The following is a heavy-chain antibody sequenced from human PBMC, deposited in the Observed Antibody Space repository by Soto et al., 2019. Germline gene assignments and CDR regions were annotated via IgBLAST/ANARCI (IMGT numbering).Heavy chain of an antibody. Sequence: ASVKVSCKASGYTFTGYYMHWVRQAPGQGFEWMGRVSPKSGGTNYAQKFQGRVTMTWDTSLNTAYMELSSLMFEDTAVYYCARPPGYVSDWYYFDLWGQGTLVTVSS. D-gene: IGHD3-9*01. CDR2: VSPKSGGT. J-gene: IGHJ4*02. CDR3: ARPPGYVSDWYYFDL. CDR1: GYTFTGYY. V-gene: IGHV1-2*02.